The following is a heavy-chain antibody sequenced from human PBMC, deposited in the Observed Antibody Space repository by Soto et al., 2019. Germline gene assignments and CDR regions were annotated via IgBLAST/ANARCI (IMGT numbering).Heavy chain of an antibody. CDR1: GYTFTDYY. D-gene: IGHD6-6*01. Sequence: ASVKVSCKASGYTFTDYYIYWLRQAPGQGLEWMGGLIPIFGTENYAQKFRGRVTITADESTSTAYMELSSLRSEDTAVYYCARDIRAARPSSHFDYWGQGTLVTVSS. CDR2: LIPIFGTE. J-gene: IGHJ4*02. CDR3: ARDIRAARPSSHFDY. V-gene: IGHV1-69*13.